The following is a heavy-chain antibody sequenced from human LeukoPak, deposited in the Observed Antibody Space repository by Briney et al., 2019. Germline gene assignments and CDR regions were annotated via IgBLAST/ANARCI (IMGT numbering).Heavy chain of an antibody. Sequence: ASVTVSCKASGYTFTGYYMHWVRQAPGQGLEWMGWINPNSGGTNYAQKFQGRVTMTRDTSISTAYMELSRLRSDDTAVYYCAKVYHVFWSGYLDFWGQGTLVTVSS. CDR2: INPNSGGT. CDR3: AKVYHVFWSGYLDF. V-gene: IGHV1-2*02. D-gene: IGHD3-3*01. CDR1: GYTFTGYY. J-gene: IGHJ4*02.